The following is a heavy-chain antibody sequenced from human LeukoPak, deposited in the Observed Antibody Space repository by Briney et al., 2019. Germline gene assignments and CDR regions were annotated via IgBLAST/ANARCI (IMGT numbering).Heavy chain of an antibody. Sequence: ASVKVSCKASGYTFTSYYMHWVRQAPGQGLEWMGIINPSGGSTSYAQKFQGRVTMTRDMSTSTVYMELSSLRSEDTAVYYCARGPEYYDILTGSGRRNGFDPWGQGTLVTVSS. CDR3: ARGPEYYDILTGSGRRNGFDP. CDR1: GYTFTSYY. D-gene: IGHD3-9*01. J-gene: IGHJ5*02. V-gene: IGHV1-46*01. CDR2: INPSGGST.